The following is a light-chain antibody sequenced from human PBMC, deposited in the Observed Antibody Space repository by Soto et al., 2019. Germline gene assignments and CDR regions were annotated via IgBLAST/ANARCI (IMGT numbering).Light chain of an antibody. V-gene: IGLV1-51*01. J-gene: IGLJ2*01. CDR1: SSNIGNNY. Sequence: QSVLTQPPSVSAAPGQKVTISCSGSSSNIGNNYVSWYQQLPGTAPKLLIYDNNKRPSGIPDPFSGSKSGTSATLGITGLQTGDEAEYDCGTWDSSLSAVVFGGGTKLTVL. CDR2: DNN. CDR3: GTWDSSLSAVV.